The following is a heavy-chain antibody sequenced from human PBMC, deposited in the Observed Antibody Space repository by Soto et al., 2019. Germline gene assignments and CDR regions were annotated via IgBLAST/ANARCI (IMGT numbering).Heavy chain of an antibody. CDR2: IIPILGIA. CDR3: ARVRRIAVAGPQDAFDI. CDR1: GGTFSSYT. V-gene: IGHV1-69*02. J-gene: IGHJ3*02. Sequence: ASVKVSCKASGGTFSSYTISWVRQAPGLGLEWMGRIIPILGIANHAQKFQGRVTITADKSTSTAYMELSSLRSEDTAVYYCARVRRIAVAGPQDAFDIWGQGTMVTVS. D-gene: IGHD6-19*01.